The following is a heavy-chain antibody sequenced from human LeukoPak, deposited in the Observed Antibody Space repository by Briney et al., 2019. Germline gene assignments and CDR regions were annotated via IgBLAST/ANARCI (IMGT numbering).Heavy chain of an antibody. CDR2: IDPTDSYT. V-gene: IGHV5-10-1*01. J-gene: IGHJ5*02. D-gene: IGHD6-19*01. CDR1: GYSFSSYW. CDR3: ASSRAGTLKVHNWFDP. Sequence: GESLKISCKGSGYSFSSYWISWVGQMPGKGLEWMGRIDPTDSYTDYSPSFQGHVTISVDRSISTAYLQWSSLKASDTAMYFCASSRAGTLKVHNWFDPWGQGSLVTVSS.